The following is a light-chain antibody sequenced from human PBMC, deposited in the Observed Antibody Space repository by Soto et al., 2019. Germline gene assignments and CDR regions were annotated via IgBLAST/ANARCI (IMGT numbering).Light chain of an antibody. CDR2: DGS. Sequence: DIQMTQSPSTLSASVGDTVTVTCRASQSVSGWLAWYQQKPGKAPNLLIYDGSSLKSGVPSRFSGSGSGTEFTLIISSLQPDDFATYYCLQYSSFWTFGPGTKVDIK. V-gene: IGKV1-5*01. CDR1: QSVSGW. J-gene: IGKJ1*01. CDR3: LQYSSFWT.